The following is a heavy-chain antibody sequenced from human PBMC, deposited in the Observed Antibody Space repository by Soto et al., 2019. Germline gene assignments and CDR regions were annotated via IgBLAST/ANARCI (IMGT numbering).Heavy chain of an antibody. D-gene: IGHD6-6*01. CDR3: ARGARDPLDY. Sequence: TLSLPCTVSGGSISSGRYYWSWIRQHPGKGLEWIGYIYYSGGTYYNPSLKSRVTISVDTSQNHFYLQLSSVTAADTAVYYCARGARDPLDYWGQGTLVTVSS. CDR1: GGSISSGRYY. CDR2: IYYSGGT. V-gene: IGHV4-31*03. J-gene: IGHJ4*02.